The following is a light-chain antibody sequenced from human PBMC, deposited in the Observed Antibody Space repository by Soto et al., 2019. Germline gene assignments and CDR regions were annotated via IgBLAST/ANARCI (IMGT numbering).Light chain of an antibody. CDR1: QDSDKY. CDR3: QQYASLPLT. V-gene: IGKV1-33*01. Sequence: DIQMTPSPSSLYASVGARLTITCQASQDSDKYLSWYQQKQGKXXEXXIYDASNLETGVPSRFSGSGSGTEFTFTISSLQPEDSETYVCQQYASLPLTFGGGTKGDIK. CDR2: DAS. J-gene: IGKJ4*01.